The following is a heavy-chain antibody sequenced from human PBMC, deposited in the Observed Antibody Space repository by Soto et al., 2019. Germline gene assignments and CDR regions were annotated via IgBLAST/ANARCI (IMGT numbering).Heavy chain of an antibody. Sequence: EVQLVESGGGLVQPGRSLRLSCAASGFTFDDYAMHWVRQAPGKGLEWVSGISWNSGRIGYAGSVKGRFTISRDNAKSTRYLQMNSLRAEDTALYYCAKDTSYYYYGMDVWGQGTTVTVSS. V-gene: IGHV3-9*01. CDR1: GFTFDDYA. CDR3: AKDTSYYYYGMDV. J-gene: IGHJ6*02. CDR2: ISWNSGRI.